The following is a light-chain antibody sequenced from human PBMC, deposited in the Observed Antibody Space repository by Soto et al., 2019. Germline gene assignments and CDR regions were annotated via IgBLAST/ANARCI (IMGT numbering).Light chain of an antibody. CDR3: GTWDSSLSGV. J-gene: IGLJ1*01. Sequence: QSALTQPPSVSAAPGQKVTISCSGSSSNIGNNYVSWYQQLPGTAPKLLIYDNNKRPSGIPDRSSGSKSGTSATLGITGLQTGDEADYYCGTWDSSLSGVFGTGT. CDR2: DNN. V-gene: IGLV1-51*01. CDR1: SSNIGNNY.